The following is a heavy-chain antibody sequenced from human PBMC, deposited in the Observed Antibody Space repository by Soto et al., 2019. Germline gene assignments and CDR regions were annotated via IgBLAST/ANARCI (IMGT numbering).Heavy chain of an antibody. CDR1: GGSFSGYY. Sequence: QVQLQQWGAGLLKPSETLSLTCAVYGGSFSGYYWSWIRQPPGKGLEWIGEINHSGSTNYNPSLKSRVTISVDTSKNQFSLKLSSVTAADTAVYYCARGFGYSYGYTNWFDPWGQGTLVTVSS. CDR3: ARGFGYSYGYTNWFDP. D-gene: IGHD5-18*01. V-gene: IGHV4-34*01. CDR2: INHSGST. J-gene: IGHJ5*02.